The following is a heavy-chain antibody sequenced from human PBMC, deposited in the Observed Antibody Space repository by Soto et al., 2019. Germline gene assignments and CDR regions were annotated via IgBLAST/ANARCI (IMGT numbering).Heavy chain of an antibody. CDR3: ARAKRRHWFDP. CDR1: GGSFSGYY. J-gene: IGHJ5*02. Sequence: PSETLSLTCAVYGGSFSGYYWSWIRQPPGKGLEWIGEINHSGSTNYNPSLKSRVTISVDTSKNQFSLKLSSVTAADTAVYYCARAKRRHWFDPWGQGTLVTVSS. V-gene: IGHV4-34*01. CDR2: INHSGST. D-gene: IGHD1-1*01.